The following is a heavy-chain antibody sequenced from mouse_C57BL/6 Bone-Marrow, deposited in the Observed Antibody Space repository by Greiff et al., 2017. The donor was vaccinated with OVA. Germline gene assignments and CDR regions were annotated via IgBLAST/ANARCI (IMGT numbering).Heavy chain of an antibody. D-gene: IGHD2-2*01. CDR3: ARGNGWQDAYYAMDY. CDR1: GYTFTSYW. V-gene: IGHV1-55*01. J-gene: IGHJ4*01. CDR2: IYPGSGST. Sequence: VQLQQPGAELVKPGASVKMSCKASGYTFTSYWITWVKQRPGQGLEWIGDIYPGSGSTNYNEKFKSKATLTVDTSSSTAYMQLSSLTSEDSAVYYGARGNGWQDAYYAMDYWGQGTSVTVSS.